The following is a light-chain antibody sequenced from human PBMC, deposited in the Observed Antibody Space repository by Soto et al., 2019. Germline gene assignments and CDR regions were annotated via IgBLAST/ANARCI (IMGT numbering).Light chain of an antibody. CDR3: QQYGSSSIT. J-gene: IGKJ5*01. V-gene: IGKV3D-20*01. Sequence: EIVMPQAPATLSVSPVERANLSCTARQSVSSSYLAWYQQKPGQAPRLLIYDASSRATGIPDRFSGSGSGTDFTLTISRLEPEDFAVYYCQQYGSSSITFGQGTRLEIK. CDR1: QSVSSSY. CDR2: DAS.